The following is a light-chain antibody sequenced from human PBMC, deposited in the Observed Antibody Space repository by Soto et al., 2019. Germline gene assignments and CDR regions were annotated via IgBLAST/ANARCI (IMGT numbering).Light chain of an antibody. CDR3: ASWDDSLNGPV. CDR2: NNN. J-gene: IGLJ2*01. CDR1: SSNIGSDT. V-gene: IGLV1-44*01. Sequence: QSVLTQPPSASGTPGQRVTISCSGSSSNIGSDTVNWYQQLPGTAPKLLIYNNNQRPSGVPDRFSGSKSGTSGSLAISGLQSEDEADYFCASWDDSLNGPVFGGGTKLTVL.